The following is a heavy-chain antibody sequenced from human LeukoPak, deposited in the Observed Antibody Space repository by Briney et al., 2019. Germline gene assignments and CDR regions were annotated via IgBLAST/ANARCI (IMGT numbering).Heavy chain of an antibody. CDR3: ASPLQNLPQWELRTDAFDI. J-gene: IGHJ3*02. V-gene: IGHV4-39*07. D-gene: IGHD1-26*01. CDR1: GGSISSSSYY. Sequence: SETLSLTCTVSGGSISSSSYYWGWIRQPPGKGLEWIGSIYYSGSTYYNPSLKSRVTISVDTSKNQFSLKLSSVTAADTAVYYCASPLQNLPQWELRTDAFDIWGQGTMVTVSS. CDR2: IYYSGST.